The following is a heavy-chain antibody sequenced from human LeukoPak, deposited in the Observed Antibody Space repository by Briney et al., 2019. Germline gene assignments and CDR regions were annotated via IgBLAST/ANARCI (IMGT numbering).Heavy chain of an antibody. V-gene: IGHV3-30*02. J-gene: IGHJ4*02. CDR3: AKDRPTGGAVAGKIDY. D-gene: IGHD6-19*01. Sequence: PGGSLRLSCAASGFTFSSYGMHWVRQAPGKGLEWVAFIRYDGSNKYYADSVKGRFTISRDNSKNTLYLQMNSLRAEDTAVYYCAKDRPTGGAVAGKIDYWSQGTLVTVSS. CDR1: GFTFSSYG. CDR2: IRYDGSNK.